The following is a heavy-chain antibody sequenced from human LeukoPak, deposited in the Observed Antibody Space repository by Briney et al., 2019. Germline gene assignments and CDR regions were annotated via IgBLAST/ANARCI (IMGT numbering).Heavy chain of an antibody. CDR3: TWEHYSSDY. J-gene: IGHJ4*02. V-gene: IGHV3-73*01. CDR2: IRSKANSYAT. Sequence: PGGSLKLSCAASGFTFSGSAMHWVRQASGKGLEWVGRIRSKANSYATAYAASVKGRFTISRDDSKNTAYLQMNSLKTEDTAVYYCTWEHYSSDYWGRGTLVTVSS. D-gene: IGHD6-13*01. CDR1: GFTFSGSA.